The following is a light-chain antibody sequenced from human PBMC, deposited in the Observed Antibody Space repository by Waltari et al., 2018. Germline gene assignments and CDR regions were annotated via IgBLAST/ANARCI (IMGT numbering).Light chain of an antibody. J-gene: IGKJ4*01. CDR2: AAS. CDR3: QQRTNWPPTLT. Sequence: EIVLTQSPATLSLSPGERDTLSCRASQSVSSYLAWCQQKPGQAPRLLIYAASNRATGIPARFSGSGSGTDFTLTISSLEPEDFAVYYCQQRTNWPPTLTFGGGTKVEIK. CDR1: QSVSSY. V-gene: IGKV3-11*01.